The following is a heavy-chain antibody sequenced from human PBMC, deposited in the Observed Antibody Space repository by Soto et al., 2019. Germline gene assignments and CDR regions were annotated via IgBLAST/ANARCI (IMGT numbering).Heavy chain of an antibody. CDR1: GYTFTSYG. CDR3: ARDPTIYDFWSGSSYFDY. CDR2: ISGYNGNT. D-gene: IGHD3-3*01. J-gene: IGHJ4*02. V-gene: IGHV1-18*04. Sequence: QVQLVQSGAEVRKPGASVKVSCMASGYTFTSYGISWVRQAPGQGLEWMGWISGYNGNTYSAQKLQGRVTLTTDTSTNTAYMELRSLGSDDTAVYYCARDPTIYDFWSGSSYFDYWGQGTLVTVSS.